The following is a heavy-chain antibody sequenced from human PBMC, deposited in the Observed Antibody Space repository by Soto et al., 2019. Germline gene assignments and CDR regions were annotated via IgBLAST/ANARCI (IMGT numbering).Heavy chain of an antibody. Sequence: LSLTCTVSGGSISSSSYYWGWIRQPPGKGLEWIGSIYYSGSTYYNPSLKSRVTISVDTSKNQFSLKLSSVTAADTAVYYCATDDGGKALNWFDPWGQGTLVTVSS. CDR2: IYYSGST. D-gene: IGHD3-16*01. CDR3: ATDDGGKALNWFDP. CDR1: GGSISSSSYY. J-gene: IGHJ5*02. V-gene: IGHV4-39*01.